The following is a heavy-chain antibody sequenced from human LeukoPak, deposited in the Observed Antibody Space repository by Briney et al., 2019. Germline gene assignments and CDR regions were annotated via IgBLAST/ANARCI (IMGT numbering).Heavy chain of an antibody. D-gene: IGHD3-22*01. J-gene: IGHJ4*01. CDR1: GLTFSSYS. CDR2: ISGSSSSI. CDR3: ARGDYYYDSSWDY. Sequence: PGGSLRLSCAASGLTFSSYSMNWVRQAPGKGLEWVSYISGSSSSIYYADSVKGRFTISRDNARNSLYLQINSLRAEDTAVYYCARGDYYYDSSWDYWGHGTLVTVSS. V-gene: IGHV3-48*01.